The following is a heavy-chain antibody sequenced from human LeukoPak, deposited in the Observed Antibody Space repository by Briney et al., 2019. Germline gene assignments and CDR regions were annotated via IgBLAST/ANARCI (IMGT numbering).Heavy chain of an antibody. J-gene: IGHJ3*02. CDR1: GFTLSSYS. D-gene: IGHD6-13*01. CDR3: ARGAAIAAAGNAFDI. Sequence: PGGSLRLSCAASGFTLSSYSMNWVCQAPGKGLEWVSSISSSSSCIYYADSVKGRFTISRDNAKNSLYLQMNSLRAEDTAVYYCARGAAIAAAGNAFDIWGQGTMVTVSS. CDR2: ISSSSSCI. V-gene: IGHV3-21*01.